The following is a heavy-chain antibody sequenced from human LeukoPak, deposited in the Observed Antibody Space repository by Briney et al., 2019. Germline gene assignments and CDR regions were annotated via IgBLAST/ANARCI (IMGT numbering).Heavy chain of an antibody. J-gene: IGHJ4*02. D-gene: IGHD6-19*01. CDR1: GFTFSSHS. V-gene: IGHV3-21*01. CDR3: ARGRPLLYSRGWSSDY. CDR2: ISSGSNYI. Sequence: TGGSLRLSCAASGFTFSSHSMTWVRQAPGKGLEWVSSISSGSNYIYYADSVKGRFTISRDNAKNSLYLQANSLRAEDTAVYYCARGRPLLYSRGWSSDYWGQGALVTVSS.